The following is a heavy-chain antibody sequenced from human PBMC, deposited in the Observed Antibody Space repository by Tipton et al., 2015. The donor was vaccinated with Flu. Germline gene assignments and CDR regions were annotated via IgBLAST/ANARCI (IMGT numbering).Heavy chain of an antibody. CDR3: ARSRGYRLDYFDY. J-gene: IGHJ4*02. V-gene: IGHV4-59*01. CDR2: KYYGGNS. Sequence: TLSLTCTVSGGSISSYYWSWIRQTPGRGLEWIAYKYYGGNSNFNPSLKSRVTISVDTSKNQFSLKLSSVTAADTAVYYCARSRGYRLDYFDYWGQGTLVTVSS. CDR1: GGSISSYY. D-gene: IGHD5-18*01.